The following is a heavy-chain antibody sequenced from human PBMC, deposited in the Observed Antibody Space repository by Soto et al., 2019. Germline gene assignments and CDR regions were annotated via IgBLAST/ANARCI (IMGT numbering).Heavy chain of an antibody. D-gene: IGHD6-19*01. V-gene: IGHV4-4*02. J-gene: IGHJ4*02. CDR3: ARYIAVPSTRGFDY. CDR1: GGSITTNW. Sequence: QVHLQESGPGLVKPSGTLSLTCAVSGGSITTNWWSWVRQPPGKGLEWIGEIYHSGTTNYNPSLRGRVKLSLDKSHDPCSLNLNSVTAADSALYYWARYIAVPSTRGFDYWGQGNVVTVSS. CDR2: IYHSGTT.